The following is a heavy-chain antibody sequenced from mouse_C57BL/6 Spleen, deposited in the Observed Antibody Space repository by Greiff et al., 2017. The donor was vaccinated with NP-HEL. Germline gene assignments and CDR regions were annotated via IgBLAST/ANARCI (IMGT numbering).Heavy chain of an antibody. D-gene: IGHD1-1*01. V-gene: IGHV1-50*01. CDR2: IDPSDSYT. Sequence: QVQLQQPGAELVKPGASVKLSCKASGYTFTSYWMQWVKQRPGQGLEWIGEIDPSDSYTNYNQKFKGKATLTVDTSSSTAYMQLSSLTSEDSAVYYCARRHGSSYYFDYWGQGTTRTVSS. CDR3: ARRHGSSYYFDY. CDR1: GYTFTSYW. J-gene: IGHJ2*01.